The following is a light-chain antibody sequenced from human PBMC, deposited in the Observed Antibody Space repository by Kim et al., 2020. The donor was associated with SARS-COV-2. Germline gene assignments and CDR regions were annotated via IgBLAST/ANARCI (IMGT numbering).Light chain of an antibody. CDR3: QQSYITPFT. J-gene: IGKJ3*01. V-gene: IGKV1-39*01. CDR1: QSISSH. Sequence: DIQMTQSPSSLSASVGDRVTITCLTSQSISSHLNWYQQKPGRAPNLLISAASTLQGGVPSRFSGSGSETDFTLTISSLQPEDFATYFCQQSYITPFTFGPGTKVDIK. CDR2: AAS.